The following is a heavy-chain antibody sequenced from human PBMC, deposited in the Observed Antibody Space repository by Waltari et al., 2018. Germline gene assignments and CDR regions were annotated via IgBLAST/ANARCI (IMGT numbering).Heavy chain of an antibody. CDR1: GFTFSSYW. J-gene: IGHJ4*02. CDR3: ARGDGSGMAY. D-gene: IGHD3-10*01. CDR2: IKQDGSEK. Sequence: EVQVVESGGGLVQPGGSLRLSCAASGFTFSSYWMSWVRQAPGKGLEGVANIKQDGSEKYYVYSVKGRFTISRDNAKNSLYLQMSSLRAEDTAVYYCARGDGSGMAYWGQGTLVTVSS. V-gene: IGHV3-7*03.